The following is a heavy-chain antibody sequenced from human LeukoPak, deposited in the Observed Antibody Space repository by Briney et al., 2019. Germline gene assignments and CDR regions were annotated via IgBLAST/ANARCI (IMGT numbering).Heavy chain of an antibody. CDR2: INHSGST. J-gene: IGHJ4*02. CDR3: ARRAQWLVRPRYFDY. Sequence: SETLSLTCAVYGGSFSGYYWSWIRHPPRKGLEWIGEINHSGSTNYNPSLKSRVTISVDMSKTQFSLKLSSVTAAETAVYYCARRAQWLVRPRYFDYWGQGTLVTVSS. V-gene: IGHV4-34*01. D-gene: IGHD6-19*01. CDR1: GGSFSGYY.